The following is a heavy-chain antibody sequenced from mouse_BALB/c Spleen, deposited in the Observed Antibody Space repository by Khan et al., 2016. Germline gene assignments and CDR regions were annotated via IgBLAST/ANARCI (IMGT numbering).Heavy chain of an antibody. CDR3: KSWGQLGLPFAY. D-gene: IGHD3-2*01. J-gene: IGHJ3*01. CDR1: GFKIKDYY. Sequence: VQLQQSGAELVRSGASVKLSCTTSGFKIKDYYIHWVKQRPEQGLEWIGWIDPENGDAAYAPKFQGKATMTADTSSNTAYLQLSSLTSEDTSVYDCKSWGQLGLPFAYWGQGTLVTVSA. V-gene: IGHV14-4*02. CDR2: IDPENGDA.